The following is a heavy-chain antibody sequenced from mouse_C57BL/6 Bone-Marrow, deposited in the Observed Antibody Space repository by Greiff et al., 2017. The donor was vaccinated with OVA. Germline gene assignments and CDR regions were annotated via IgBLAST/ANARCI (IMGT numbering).Heavy chain of an antibody. CDR3: ARENLYYFDY. Sequence: EVQVVESGGGLVKPGGSLKLSCAASGFTFSSYAMSWVRQTPEKRLEWVATISDGGSYTYYPDNVKGRFTISRDNAKNNLYLQMSHLKSEDTAMYYCARENLYYFDYWGQGTTLTDSS. CDR2: ISDGGSYT. CDR1: GFTFSSYA. V-gene: IGHV5-4*01. J-gene: IGHJ2*01.